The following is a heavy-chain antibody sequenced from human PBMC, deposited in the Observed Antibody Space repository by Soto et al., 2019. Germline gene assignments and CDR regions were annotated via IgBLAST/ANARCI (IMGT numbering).Heavy chain of an antibody. V-gene: IGHV4-39*01. J-gene: IGHJ4*02. CDR3: GRLEGLATISYYFDY. CDR2: VYYSGST. CDR1: CWSGHSNSYY. D-gene: IGHD3-9*01. Sequence: TPSPPLPFSCWSGHSNSYYWGGGRPPPGKGLEWIGSVYYSGSTYYNPSLESRVTISVDKSKNQFSLKLMSLSAADTAVYYCGRLEGLATISYYFDYWGQGALVTVSS.